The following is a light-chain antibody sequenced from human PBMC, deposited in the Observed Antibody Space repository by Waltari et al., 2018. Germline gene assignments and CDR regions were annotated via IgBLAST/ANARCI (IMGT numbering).Light chain of an antibody. CDR2: GTR. Sequence: QSVLTQPPSASGTPGQSIIISCSGSSSNIGDNTVTWYQQVPGTAPKLLIYGTRERPSGVSNRLSGSKSGTSASLAISALQPEDEADDYCAAWDDSLNGPVFGTGTKVTVL. V-gene: IGLV1-44*01. J-gene: IGLJ1*01. CDR1: SSNIGDNT. CDR3: AAWDDSLNGPV.